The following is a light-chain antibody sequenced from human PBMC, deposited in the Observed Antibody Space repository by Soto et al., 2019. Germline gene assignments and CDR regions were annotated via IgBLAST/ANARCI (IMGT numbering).Light chain of an antibody. CDR1: QSVRSSF. Sequence: EIVLTQSPGTLSLSPGERATLSCRASQSVRSSFLAWYQQKPGQAPRLLIYGASSGATGIPDRFSGSGSGKDFTITISRLEPEYFAVYSCQQYGSSPRSFGQETKLEIK. J-gene: IGKJ2*01. CDR3: QQYGSSPRS. V-gene: IGKV3-20*01. CDR2: GAS.